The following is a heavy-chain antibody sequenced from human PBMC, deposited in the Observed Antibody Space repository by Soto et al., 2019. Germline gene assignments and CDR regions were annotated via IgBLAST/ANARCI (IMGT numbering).Heavy chain of an antibody. V-gene: IGHV3-30-3*01. D-gene: IGHD6-19*01. Sequence: QVQLVESGGGVVQPGRSLRLSCAASGFTFSSYAMHWVRQAPGKGLEWVAVISYDGSNKYYADSVKGRFTISRDNSKNTLYLQMNSLRAEDTAVYYCARGGVAGTSGPFDPWGQGTLVTVSS. CDR2: ISYDGSNK. CDR3: ARGGVAGTSGPFDP. CDR1: GFTFSSYA. J-gene: IGHJ5*02.